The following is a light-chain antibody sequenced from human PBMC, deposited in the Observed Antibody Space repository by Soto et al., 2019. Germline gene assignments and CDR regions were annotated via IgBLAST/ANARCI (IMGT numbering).Light chain of an antibody. J-gene: IGKJ3*01. CDR2: GAS. CDR3: QQYGSSLLFT. Sequence: EIVLTQSPGTLSLSPGERATLSCRASQSVSSSYLAWYQQKPGQAPRLLIYGASSRATGIPDRFSGSGSGTEFTLTISRLEPEDVAVDYCQQYGSSLLFTFGPGTEVDIK. CDR1: QSVSSSY. V-gene: IGKV3-20*01.